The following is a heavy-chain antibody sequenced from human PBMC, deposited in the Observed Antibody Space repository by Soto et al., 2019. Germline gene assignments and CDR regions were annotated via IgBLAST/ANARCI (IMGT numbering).Heavy chain of an antibody. CDR1: GFIFSSYA. D-gene: IGHD2-2*01. Sequence: PGGSLRLSCAASGFIFSSYAMHWVRQAPGKGLEWVAVISYDGSNKYYADSVKGRFTISRDNSKNTLYLQMNSLRAEDTAVYYCARTCSTTPCSFDYWGQGTLVTVSS. CDR3: ARTCSTTPCSFDY. J-gene: IGHJ4*02. CDR2: ISYDGSNK. V-gene: IGHV3-30-3*01.